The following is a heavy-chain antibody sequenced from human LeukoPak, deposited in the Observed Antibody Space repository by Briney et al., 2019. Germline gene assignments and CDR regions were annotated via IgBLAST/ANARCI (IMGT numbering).Heavy chain of an antibody. Sequence: ASVKVSCKAFGYTFTSYGISWVRQAPGQGLEWMGWISAYNGNTNYAQKLQGRVTMTTDTSTSTAYMELRSLRSDDTAVYYCARGPRSIWFGELLKGGWFDPWGQGTLVTVSS. D-gene: IGHD3-10*01. CDR2: ISAYNGNT. CDR3: ARGPRSIWFGELLKGGWFDP. J-gene: IGHJ5*02. V-gene: IGHV1-18*01. CDR1: GYTFTSYG.